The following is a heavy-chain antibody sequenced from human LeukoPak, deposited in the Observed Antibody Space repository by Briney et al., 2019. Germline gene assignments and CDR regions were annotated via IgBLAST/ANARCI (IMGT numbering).Heavy chain of an antibody. D-gene: IGHD6-13*01. J-gene: IGHJ4*02. CDR3: AKAFFAYSSSWFDY. CDR2: IKQDGSEK. V-gene: IGHV3-7*03. Sequence: PGGSLRLSCAASGFTFSSYWMSWVRQAPGKGLEWVANIKQDGSEKYYVDSVKGRFTISRDNAKNSLYLQMNSLRAEDTALYYCAKAFFAYSSSWFDYWGQGTLVTVSS. CDR1: GFTFSSYW.